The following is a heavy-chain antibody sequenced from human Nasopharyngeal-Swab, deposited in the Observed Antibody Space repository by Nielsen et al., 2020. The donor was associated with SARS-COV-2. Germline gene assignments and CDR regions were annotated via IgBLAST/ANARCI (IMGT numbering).Heavy chain of an antibody. J-gene: IGHJ4*02. V-gene: IGHV1-46*01. CDR3: ARGAGATMAGNFDY. D-gene: IGHD5-12*01. CDR2: INPSGGST. Sequence: WVGQAPGQGPEWMGIINPSGGSTSYAQKFQGRVTMTRDTSTSTVYMELSSLRSEDTAVYYCARGAGATMAGNFDYWGQGTLVTVSS.